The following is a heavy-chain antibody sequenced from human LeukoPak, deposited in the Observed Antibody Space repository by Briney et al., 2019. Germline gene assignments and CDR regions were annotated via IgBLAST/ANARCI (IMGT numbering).Heavy chain of an antibody. D-gene: IGHD3-3*01. J-gene: IGHJ6*02. CDR2: IHNSGTT. V-gene: IGHV4-59*02. CDR3: TRSLGVVIHGGMDV. CDR1: GGSVSTYY. Sequence: PSETLSLTCTVSGGSVSTYYWSWIRQSPGRGLEWIGYIHNSGTTNYNPSLKSRVTISLDTSKNQFSLKLSSVTAADTAVYYCTRSLGVVIHGGMDVWGQGTTVTVSS.